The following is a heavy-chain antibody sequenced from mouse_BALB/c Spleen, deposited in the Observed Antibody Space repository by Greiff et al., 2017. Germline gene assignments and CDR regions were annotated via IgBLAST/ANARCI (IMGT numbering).Heavy chain of an antibody. J-gene: IGHJ3*01. CDR2: ISDGGSYT. V-gene: IGHV5-4*02. D-gene: IGHD1-1*01. CDR3: ARSYYYGSSAWFAY. Sequence: EVNLVESGGGLVKPGGSLKLSCAASGFTFSDYYMYWVRQTPEKRLEWVATISDGGSYTYYPDSVKGRFTISRDNAKNNLYLQMSSLKSEDTAMYYCARSYYYGSSAWFAYWGQGTLVTVSA. CDR1: GFTFSDYY.